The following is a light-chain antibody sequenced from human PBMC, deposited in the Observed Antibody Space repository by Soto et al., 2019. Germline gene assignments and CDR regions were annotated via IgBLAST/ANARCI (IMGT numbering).Light chain of an antibody. CDR3: QQYNNWPQT. Sequence: EIVLTQSPGTLSLSPGERGTLSCRASQNLGTLYLAWFQQKSGQAPRLLIYSASRRATGIPDRFTGSGSGTEFTLTINSLQSEDFAVYYCQQYNNWPQTFGQGTKVDIK. V-gene: IGKV3D-15*01. J-gene: IGKJ1*01. CDR2: SAS. CDR1: QNLGTLY.